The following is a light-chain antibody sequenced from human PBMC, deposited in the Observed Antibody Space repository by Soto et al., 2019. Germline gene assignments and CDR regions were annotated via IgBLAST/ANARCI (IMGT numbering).Light chain of an antibody. Sequence: QTVVTQEPSLAVSPGGTSTLTCCSSTGAVTSDYYATWLQQKPGQPPRALIYSTGTKHSWNPARVSGTLLGGRAALTLSGDKPEDEADYNCLLFYGGAKVWMFGGGTKLTV. CDR3: LLFYGGAKVWM. CDR2: STG. J-gene: IGLJ3*02. V-gene: IGLV7-43*01. CDR1: TGAVTSDYY.